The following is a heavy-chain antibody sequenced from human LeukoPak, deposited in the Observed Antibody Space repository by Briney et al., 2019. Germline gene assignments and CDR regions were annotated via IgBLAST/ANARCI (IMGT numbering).Heavy chain of an antibody. CDR2: IYYSGST. CDR1: GGSISSYY. J-gene: IGHJ4*02. CDR3: ARAAYYYDSSGYYYDPNYFDY. V-gene: IGHV4-59*12. Sequence: PSETLSLTCTVSGGSISSYYWSWIRQPPGKGLEWIGYIYYSGSTNYDPSLKSRVTISVDTSKNQFSLKLSSVTAADTAVYYCARAAYYYDSSGYYYDPNYFDYWGQGTLVTVSS. D-gene: IGHD3-22*01.